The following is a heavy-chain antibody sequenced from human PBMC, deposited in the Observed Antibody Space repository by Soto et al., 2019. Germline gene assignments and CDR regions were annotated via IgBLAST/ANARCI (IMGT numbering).Heavy chain of an antibody. V-gene: IGHV3-23*01. CDR1: GFTFSSYA. CDR3: AKAYYGGNPGPYYYYGMDV. D-gene: IGHD4-17*01. J-gene: IGHJ6*02. Sequence: GGSLRLSCAASGFTFSSYAMSWVRQAPGKGLEWVSAISGSGGSTYYADSVKGRFTISRDNSKNTLYLQMNSLRAEDTAVYYCAKAYYGGNPGPYYYYGMDVWGQGTTVTVSS. CDR2: ISGSGGST.